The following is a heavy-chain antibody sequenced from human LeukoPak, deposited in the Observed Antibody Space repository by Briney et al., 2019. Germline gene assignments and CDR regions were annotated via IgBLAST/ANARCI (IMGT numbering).Heavy chain of an antibody. Sequence: GGSLRLSCAASGFTFSSYGMHWVRQAPGKGLEWVPYISSSSTTIHYADSVKGRFTISRDNSKNTLYLQMNSLRAEDTAVYYCAREAPNYYYYYMDVWGKGTTVTVSS. J-gene: IGHJ6*03. CDR1: GFTFSSYG. V-gene: IGHV3-48*01. CDR3: AREAPNYYYYYMDV. CDR2: ISSSSTTI.